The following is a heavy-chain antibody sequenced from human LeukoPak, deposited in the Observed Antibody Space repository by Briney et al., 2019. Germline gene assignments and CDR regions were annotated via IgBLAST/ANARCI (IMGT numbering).Heavy chain of an antibody. J-gene: IGHJ3*02. CDR3: AREAKYSSSWSHAFGI. Sequence: ASVKVSCKASGYSFTDYYIHWVRQAPGQGLEWVGWINPYSGGTNYAQKFQGRVTMTRDTSISTAYMELSRLRSDDTAVYYCAREAKYSSSWSHAFGIWGQGTMVTVSS. CDR2: INPYSGGT. V-gene: IGHV1-2*02. CDR1: GYSFTDYY. D-gene: IGHD6-13*01.